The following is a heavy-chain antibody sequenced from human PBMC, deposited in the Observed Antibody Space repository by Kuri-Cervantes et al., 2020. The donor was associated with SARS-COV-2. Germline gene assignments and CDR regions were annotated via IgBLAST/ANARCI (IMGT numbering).Heavy chain of an antibody. V-gene: IGHV1-18*01. J-gene: IGHJ6*03. Sequence: ASVKVSCKASGYTFTSYGISWVRQAPGQGLEWLGWISAYNGNTNYAQKLQGRVTMTTDTSTSTAYMELRSLRSDDTAVYYCARGPLPYDILTGYPMDYYYYMDVWGQGTTVTVSS. CDR2: ISAYNGNT. D-gene: IGHD3-9*01. CDR1: GYTFTSYG. CDR3: ARGPLPYDILTGYPMDYYYYMDV.